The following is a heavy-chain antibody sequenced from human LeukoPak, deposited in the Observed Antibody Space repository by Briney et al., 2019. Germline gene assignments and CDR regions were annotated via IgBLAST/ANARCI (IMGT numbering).Heavy chain of an antibody. CDR3: ARDLRHRDGYNY. CDR2: ISAYNGNT. CDR1: GYTFTSYG. J-gene: IGHJ4*02. Sequence: ASVKVSCKASGYTFTSYGIGWVRQAPGQGLEWMGWISAYNGNTNYAQKFQGRVTITADKSTSTAYMELSSLRSEDTAVYYCARDLRHRDGYNYWGQGTLVTVSS. V-gene: IGHV1-18*01. D-gene: IGHD5-24*01.